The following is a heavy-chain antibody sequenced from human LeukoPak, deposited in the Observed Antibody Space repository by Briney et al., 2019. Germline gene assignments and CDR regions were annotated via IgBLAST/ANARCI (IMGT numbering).Heavy chain of an antibody. CDR3: ARSTLERRRGFLSY. CDR2: INRGGNT. CDR1: GGSFSGYY. J-gene: IGHJ4*02. V-gene: IGHV4-34*01. Sequence: SETLSLTCAVYGGSFSGYYWNWIRQPPGKGLEWIGEINRGGNTNYNPSLKSRVTISVDTSKNQFSLKLSSVTTADTAVYYCARSTLERRRGFLSYWGQGTLVTVSS. D-gene: IGHD1-1*01.